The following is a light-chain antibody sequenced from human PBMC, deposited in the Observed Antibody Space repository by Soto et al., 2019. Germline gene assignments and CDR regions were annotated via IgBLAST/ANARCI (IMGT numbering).Light chain of an antibody. J-gene: IGKJ2*01. V-gene: IGKV3-15*01. CDR2: SAS. CDR1: QSVSSD. CDR3: QQYNNWPYT. Sequence: EIVMTQSPATLSVPPGERATLSCRASQSVSSDLAWYQQKPGQSPRLLIYSASTRATGIPARFSGSGSGTEFTLTISSLQSEDFAVYYCQQYNNWPYTFGQGTKLEIK.